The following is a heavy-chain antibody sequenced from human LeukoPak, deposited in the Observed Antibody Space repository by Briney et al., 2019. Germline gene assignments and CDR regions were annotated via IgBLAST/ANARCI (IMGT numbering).Heavy chain of an antibody. CDR2: IYYSGST. D-gene: IGHD3-10*01. CDR1: GYFISSSSYY. V-gene: IGHV4-39*01. CDR3: ARILNYYGSGSYGGYFDY. Sequence: PSETLSLTCNVSGYFISSSSYYWGWIRQPPGKGLEWIGSIYYSGSTYYNPSLKSRVTISVDTSKNQFSLKLSSVTAADTAVYYCARILNYYGSGSYGGYFDYWGQGTLVTVSS. J-gene: IGHJ4*02.